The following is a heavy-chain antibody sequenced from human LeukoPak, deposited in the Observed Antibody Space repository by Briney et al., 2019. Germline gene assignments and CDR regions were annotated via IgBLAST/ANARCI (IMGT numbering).Heavy chain of an antibody. CDR3: ARGSPVAGTFVDYYYGMDV. J-gene: IGHJ6*02. CDR2: IYYSGST. Sequence: SETLSLTCTVSGGSISSYYWSWIRQPPGKGLEWIGYIYYSGSTNYNPSLKSRVTISVDTSKNQFSLKLSSVTAADTAVYYCARGSPVAGTFVDYYYGMDVWGQGTTVTVSS. D-gene: IGHD6-19*01. V-gene: IGHV4-59*01. CDR1: GGSISSYY.